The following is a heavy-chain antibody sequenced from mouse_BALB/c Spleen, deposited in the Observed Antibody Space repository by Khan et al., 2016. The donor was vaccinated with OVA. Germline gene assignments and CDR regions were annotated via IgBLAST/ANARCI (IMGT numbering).Heavy chain of an antibody. CDR2: INPSNSYT. V-gene: IGHV1-4*01. D-gene: IGHD2-14*01. CDR3: AREGAYYRSDGWFAY. Sequence: VQLQQSGAELARPGASVKMSCKASGYTFTSYTMHWIKQRPGQGLEWIGYINPSNSYTNYNQKFKDKATLTADNSSSTAYMLLSSQPAEASEVSYDAREGAYYRSDGWFAYWGQGTLVTVSA. CDR1: GYTFTSYT. J-gene: IGHJ3*01.